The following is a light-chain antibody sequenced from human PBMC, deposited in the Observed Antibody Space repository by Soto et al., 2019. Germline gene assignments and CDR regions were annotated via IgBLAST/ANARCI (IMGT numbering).Light chain of an antibody. J-gene: IGLJ3*02. Sequence: QSAVTQPPSASGTPGQRVTISCSGSTSNIGTNYVSWYQQFPGTAPKLLIYSNNRRPSGVPERFSASKSGTSATLAISGLRSEDEADYYCSAYTARSTLVFGGGTQLTVL. CDR1: TSNIGTNY. CDR3: SAYTARSTLV. CDR2: SNN. V-gene: IGLV1-47*02.